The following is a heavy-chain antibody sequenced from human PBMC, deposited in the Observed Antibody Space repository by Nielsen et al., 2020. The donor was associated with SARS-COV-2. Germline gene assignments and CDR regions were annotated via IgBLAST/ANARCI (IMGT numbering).Heavy chain of an antibody. CDR2: ISGSSSYI. V-gene: IGHV3-21*06. CDR3: ARLRDDGYYFDTGPYDY. D-gene: IGHD2/OR15-2a*01. CDR1: GFTFSSYI. J-gene: IGHJ4*02. Sequence: GESLKISCAASGFTFSSYIMNWVRQAPGRGLEWVSSISGSSSYIYYADSVKGRFTISRDNAKNSLYLQINSLRAEDTAVYYCARLRDDGYYFDTGPYDYWGQGTPVNVSS.